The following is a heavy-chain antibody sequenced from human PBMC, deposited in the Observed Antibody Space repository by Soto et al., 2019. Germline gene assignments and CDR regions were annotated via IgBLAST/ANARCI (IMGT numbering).Heavy chain of an antibody. J-gene: IGHJ4*02. V-gene: IGHV3-23*01. CDR1: GFTFSSYA. Sequence: PGGSLRLSCAVSGFTFSSYAMSWVRQAPGKGLEWVSAISGSGGSTYYADSVKGRFTISRDNSKNTLYLQMNSLRAEDTAVYYCAKGRGYSSGSTLEYWGQGTLVTVS. CDR3: AKGRGYSSGSTLEY. CDR2: ISGSGGST. D-gene: IGHD6-19*01.